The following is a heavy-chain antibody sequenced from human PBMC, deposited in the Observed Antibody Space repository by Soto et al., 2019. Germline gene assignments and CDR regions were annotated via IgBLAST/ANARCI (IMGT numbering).Heavy chain of an antibody. V-gene: IGHV4-59*01. J-gene: IGHJ4*02. Sequence: ETLSLTCPVSGGSISSYYYWGWVRQPPGKGLEFIGYIYYSGSTNYNPSLKIRVTIPLDTSKNQFSLRLTSVTAGDSAVYYCARLYYDSRGCYYFDYWGQGTLVTVSS. D-gene: IGHD3-22*01. CDR1: GGSISSYY. CDR3: ARLYYDSRGCYYFDY. CDR2: IYYSGST.